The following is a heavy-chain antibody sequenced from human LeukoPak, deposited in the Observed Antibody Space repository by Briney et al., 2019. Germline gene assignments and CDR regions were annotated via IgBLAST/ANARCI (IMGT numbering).Heavy chain of an antibody. CDR2: IKQDRSEK. CDR3: ARGTYTTSPRNPKYYFDY. D-gene: IGHD2/OR15-2a*01. CDR1: GFTFSDYY. Sequence: GGSLRFSCAASGFTFSDYYMSWVRQAPGKGLEWVANIKQDRSEKYYVDSVKGRFTISRDNAKNSLYLQMNSLRAEDTAVYYCARGTYTTSPRNPKYYFDYWGQGTLVTVSS. J-gene: IGHJ4*02. V-gene: IGHV3-7*01.